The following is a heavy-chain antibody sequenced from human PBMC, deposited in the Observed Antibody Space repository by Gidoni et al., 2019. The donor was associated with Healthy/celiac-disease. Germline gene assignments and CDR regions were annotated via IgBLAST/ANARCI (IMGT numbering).Heavy chain of an antibody. Sequence: EVQLVESGGGLVQPGGSLRLSCAASGFTFSNYWMSWVRQAPGKGLEWVANIKQDGSEKYYVDSVKGRFTISRDNAKNSLYLQMNSLRAEDTAVYYCARVKGGLDLRGRWFDPWGQGTLVTVSS. CDR2: IKQDGSEK. CDR1: GFTFSNYW. V-gene: IGHV3-7*01. D-gene: IGHD1-7*01. J-gene: IGHJ5*02. CDR3: ARVKGGLDLRGRWFDP.